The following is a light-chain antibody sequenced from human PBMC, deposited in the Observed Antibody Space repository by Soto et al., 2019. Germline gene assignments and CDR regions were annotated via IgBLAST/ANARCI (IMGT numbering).Light chain of an antibody. Sequence: IVLTQSPGTLSLSPGERATLSCRASQSVSSSYLAWYQQKPGQAPRLLIYGASSRATGIPDRFSGSGSGTDCTLPISRLEPGDFAVYYCQQYVTSPPGTFGQGTKVEIK. CDR2: GAS. CDR3: QQYVTSPPGT. J-gene: IGKJ1*01. V-gene: IGKV3-20*01. CDR1: QSVSSSY.